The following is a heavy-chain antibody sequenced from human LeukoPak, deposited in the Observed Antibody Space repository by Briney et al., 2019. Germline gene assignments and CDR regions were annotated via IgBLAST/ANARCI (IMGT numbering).Heavy chain of an antibody. CDR3: AAESQYRSGWYFDY. V-gene: IGHV3-15*01. CDR1: GFTFSNAW. D-gene: IGHD6-19*01. CDR2: IKSKTAGGTT. J-gene: IGHJ4*02. Sequence: PGGSLRLSCAASGFTFSNAWMSWVRQAPGKGLEWVGRIKSKTAGGTTDYAAPVKGRFTISRDDSQNTLYLQMNSLQTEDTAVYYCAAESQYRSGWYFDYWGQGTLVTVSS.